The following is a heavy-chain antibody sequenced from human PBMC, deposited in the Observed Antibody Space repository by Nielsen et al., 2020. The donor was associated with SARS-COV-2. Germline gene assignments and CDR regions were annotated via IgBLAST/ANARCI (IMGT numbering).Heavy chain of an antibody. Sequence: SETLSLTCTVSGGSISSSSYYWGWIRQPPGKGLEWIGSIYYSGSTYYNPSLKSRVTISVDTSKNQFSLKLSSVTAADTAVYYCARHGRGYCSGGSCSTDAFDIWGQGTMATVSS. J-gene: IGHJ3*02. CDR2: IYYSGST. CDR1: GGSISSSSYY. V-gene: IGHV4-39*01. CDR3: ARHGRGYCSGGSCSTDAFDI. D-gene: IGHD2-15*01.